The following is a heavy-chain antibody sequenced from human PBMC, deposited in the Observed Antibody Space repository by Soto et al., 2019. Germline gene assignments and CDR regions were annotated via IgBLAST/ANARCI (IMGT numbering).Heavy chain of an antibody. V-gene: IGHV5-10-1*01. CDR3: ARPLQNSILRYFDWLHDAFDI. Sequence: LGESLKISCKGSGYSFTSYWISWVRQMPGKGLEWMGRIDPSDSYTNYSPSFQGHVTISADKSISTAYLQWSSLKASDTAMYYCARPLQNSILRYFDWLHDAFDIWGQGTMVTVSS. D-gene: IGHD3-9*01. J-gene: IGHJ3*02. CDR2: IDPSDSYT. CDR1: GYSFTSYW.